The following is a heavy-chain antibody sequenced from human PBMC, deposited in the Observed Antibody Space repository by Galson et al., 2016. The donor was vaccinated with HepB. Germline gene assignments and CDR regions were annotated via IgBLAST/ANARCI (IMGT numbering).Heavy chain of an antibody. CDR1: GDSVSSNSAA. CDR2: TYYRSKWYV. J-gene: IGHJ3*01. CDR3: ARDPPEVLSIFDV. Sequence: CAISGDSVSSNSAAWNWIRQSPSRGLEWLGRTYYRSKWYVNYAQSVESRISIAPDTSKNQFSLHLNFVTPEDTAIYYRARDPPEVLSIFDVWGQGTMVTVSS. V-gene: IGHV6-1*01. D-gene: IGHD1-14*01.